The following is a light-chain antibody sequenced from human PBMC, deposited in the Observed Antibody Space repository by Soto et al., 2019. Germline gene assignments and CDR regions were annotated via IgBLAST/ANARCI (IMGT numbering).Light chain of an antibody. CDR1: SSDVCGYNS. CDR2: DVS. CDR3: CSYIRGSTLYV. Sequence: QSVLTQPASVSGSPGQSITISCTGTSSDVCGYNSVSWYQQHPGKAPKLMIFDVSSRPSGVSNRFSGSKSGNTASLTISGLQAEDEADYYCCSYIRGSTLYVFGTGTKVTVL. J-gene: IGLJ1*01. V-gene: IGLV2-14*01.